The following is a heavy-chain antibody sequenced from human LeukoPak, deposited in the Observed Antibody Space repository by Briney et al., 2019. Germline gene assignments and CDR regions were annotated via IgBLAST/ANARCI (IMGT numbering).Heavy chain of an antibody. CDR1: GFTFSSYA. D-gene: IGHD3-22*01. Sequence: HSGGSLRLSCAASGFTFSSYAMSWVRQAPGKGLEWVSAISGSGISTYYADSVKGRFTISRDNAKNSMYLQMNSLRAEDTAFYYCVREGYYDSSGYLGVFDYWGQGTLVTVSS. J-gene: IGHJ4*02. CDR2: ISGSGIST. V-gene: IGHV3-23*01. CDR3: VREGYYDSSGYLGVFDY.